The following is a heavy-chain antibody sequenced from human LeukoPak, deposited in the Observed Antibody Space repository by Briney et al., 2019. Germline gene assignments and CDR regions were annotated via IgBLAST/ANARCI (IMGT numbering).Heavy chain of an antibody. V-gene: IGHV1-18*01. CDR1: GYTFTSYG. CDR2: ISVYNGNT. CDR3: ARLVSAPSYYYYMDV. J-gene: IGHJ6*03. Sequence: GASVKVSCKASGYTFTSYGISWVRQVPGQGLEWMGWISVYNGNTNYAQKLQGRVTMTTDTSTSTAYMELRSLRSDDTAVYYCARLVSAPSYYYYMDVWDKGTTVTVSS. D-gene: IGHD2-2*01.